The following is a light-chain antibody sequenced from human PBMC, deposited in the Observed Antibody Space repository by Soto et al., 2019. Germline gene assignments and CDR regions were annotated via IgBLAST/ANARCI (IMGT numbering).Light chain of an antibody. CDR3: QQYYSTPIT. CDR2: WAS. J-gene: IGKJ5*01. CDR1: QIVLYSSNNKNY. V-gene: IGKV4-1*01. Sequence: DVVMTQSPDSLAVSLGERATINCKSSQIVLYSSNNKNYLAWYQQKPGQPPKLLIYWASTRESGVPDRFSGRGSGTDFTLTISSLQAEDVAVYYCQQYYSTPITFGQGTRLEIK.